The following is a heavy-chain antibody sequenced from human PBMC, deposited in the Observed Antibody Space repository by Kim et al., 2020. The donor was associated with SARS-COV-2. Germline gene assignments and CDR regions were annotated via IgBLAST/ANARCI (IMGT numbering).Heavy chain of an antibody. J-gene: IGHJ3*02. D-gene: IGHD3-10*01. CDR3: AKDPQRIHYYGSGIGAFEI. CDR2: ISYDGSNK. CDR1: GFTFSSYG. V-gene: IGHV3-30*18. Sequence: GGSLRLSCAASGFTFSSYGMHWVRQAPGKGLEWVAVISYDGSNKYYADSVKGRFTISRDNSKNTLYLQMNSLRAEDTAVYYCAKDPQRIHYYGSGIGAFEIWGQGTMVTVSS.